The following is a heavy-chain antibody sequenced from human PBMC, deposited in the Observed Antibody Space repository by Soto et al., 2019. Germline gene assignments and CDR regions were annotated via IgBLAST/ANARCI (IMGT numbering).Heavy chain of an antibody. V-gene: IGHV3-74*01. D-gene: IGHD6-19*01. J-gene: IGHJ5*02. CDR1: GFTFSSYW. CDR3: ARDWIAVAGTNWFDP. CDR2: INSDGSST. Sequence: GGSLRLSCAASGFTFSSYWMHWVRQAPGKGLVWVSRINSDGSSTSYADSVKGRFTISRDNAKNTLYLQMNSLRAEDTAVYYCARDWIAVAGTNWFDPWGQGTLVTVSS.